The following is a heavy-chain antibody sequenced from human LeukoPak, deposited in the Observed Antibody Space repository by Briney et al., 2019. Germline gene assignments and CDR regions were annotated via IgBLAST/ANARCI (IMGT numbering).Heavy chain of an antibody. CDR3: ARGTMVRGVLKGPLDY. Sequence: SVKVSCTASGGTLSSYAISWVRQAPGQGLEWMGGIIPIFGTANYAQKFQGRVTITADESTSTAYMELSSLRSEDTAVYYCARGTMVRGVLKGPLDYWGQGTLVTVSS. CDR1: GGTLSSYA. V-gene: IGHV1-69*01. D-gene: IGHD3-10*01. J-gene: IGHJ4*02. CDR2: IIPIFGTA.